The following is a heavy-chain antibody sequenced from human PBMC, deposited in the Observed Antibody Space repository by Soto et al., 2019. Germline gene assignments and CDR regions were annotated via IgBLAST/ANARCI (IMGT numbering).Heavy chain of an antibody. Sequence: GGSLRLSCAASGFTFSSYCMSWVRQAPGKGLEWVANIKQDGSEKYYVDSVEGRFTISRDNAKNSLYLQMNSLRAEDTAVYYCASTHLLTYYYDSSGYWTLDYWGQGT. J-gene: IGHJ4*02. CDR3: ASTHLLTYYYDSSGYWTLDY. CDR2: IKQDGSEK. D-gene: IGHD3-22*01. CDR1: GFTFSSYC. V-gene: IGHV3-7*01.